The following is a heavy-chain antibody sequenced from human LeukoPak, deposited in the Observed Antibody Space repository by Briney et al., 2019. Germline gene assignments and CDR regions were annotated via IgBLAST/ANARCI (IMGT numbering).Heavy chain of an antibody. Sequence: PSETLSLTCAVSGDSLSRYYWTWIRQPPGKGLEWLGEISPSGSPKYNPSLKSRATISVDTSKNQFSLRLTSVTAADTALYYCASVRHDPLEYYYYIDVWGKGNTVTVSS. V-gene: IGHV4-34*01. D-gene: IGHD2/OR15-2a*01. CDR2: ISPSGSP. CDR3: ASVRHDPLEYYYYIDV. J-gene: IGHJ6*03. CDR1: GDSLSRYY.